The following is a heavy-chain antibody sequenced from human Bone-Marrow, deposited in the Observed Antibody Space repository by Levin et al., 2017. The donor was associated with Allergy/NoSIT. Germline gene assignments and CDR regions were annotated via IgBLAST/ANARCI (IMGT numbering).Heavy chain of an antibody. CDR2: ISYNGST. Sequence: PSETLSLTCTVSGDTINYYHWNWIRQAPGKALEWIGYISYNGSTKYNPSLGSRVAMSIHTSRTQFSLSMSSVTAADTAVYYCARDEYGVGAFDIWGQGTLVTVSS. D-gene: IGHD4-17*01. J-gene: IGHJ3*02. CDR3: ARDEYGVGAFDI. V-gene: IGHV4-59*01. CDR1: GDTINYYH.